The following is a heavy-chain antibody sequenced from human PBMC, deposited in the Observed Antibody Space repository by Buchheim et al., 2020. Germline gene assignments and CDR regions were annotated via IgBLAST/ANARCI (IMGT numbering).Heavy chain of an antibody. CDR3: ARGGSWDEGDN. D-gene: IGHD1-26*01. CDR1: GFTFSRYW. CDR2: IVGDGRTT. J-gene: IGHJ4*02. V-gene: IGHV3-74*01. Sequence: EVQLVESGGGLVQPGGSLRLSCSASGFTFSRYWMHWVRQAPGKGLVRVSRIVGDGRTTSYADSVQGRFSISRDNAKNTLYLQMNSLRAEDTAVYYCARGGSWDEGDNWGQGTL.